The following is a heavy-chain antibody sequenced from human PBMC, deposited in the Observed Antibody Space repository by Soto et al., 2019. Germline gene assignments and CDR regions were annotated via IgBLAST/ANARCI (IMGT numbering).Heavy chain of an antibody. CDR2: ISHDGINK. J-gene: IGHJ4*02. CDR1: GFTFSSYA. Sequence: QVLLVDSGGGVVQPGRYLRLCCAASGFTFSSYAMNWVRQAPGKGLEWVALISHDGINKYYADSVRGRFTISRDSSTNTLYLQMNSLRAADTAVYYCGRCTSTSCHLGSDYWGQGTLVTVSS. D-gene: IGHD2-2*01. CDR3: GRCTSTSCHLGSDY. V-gene: IGHV3-30-3*01.